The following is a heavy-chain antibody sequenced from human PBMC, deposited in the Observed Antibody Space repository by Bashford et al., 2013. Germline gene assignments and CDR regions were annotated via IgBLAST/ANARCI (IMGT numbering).Heavy chain of an antibody. J-gene: IGHJ6*02. CDR1: GFTFSDYV. D-gene: IGHD3-10*01. CDR2: ISGSTRST. V-gene: IGHV3-23*01. CDR3: VRDGVLGSGTFSDNWGYYNYHGLDV. Sequence: GGSLRLSCVGSGFTFSDYVMSWVRHAPGKGLEWVSAISGSTRSTYYTDSVRGRFTVSRDNSKNTLFLQMNNLRGADTAEYYCVRDGVLGSGTFSDNWGYYNYHGLDVWGQGTTVTVSS.